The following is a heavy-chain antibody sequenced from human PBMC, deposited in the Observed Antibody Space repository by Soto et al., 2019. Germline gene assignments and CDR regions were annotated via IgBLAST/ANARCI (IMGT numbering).Heavy chain of an antibody. Sequence: EVQLVESGGGLIQPGGSLRLSCAASGFTVSSHYMSWVRQAPGKGLEWVSVIYSGGSTYYADSVKGRFTISRDNSKNTLYLQMNSLRAEDTAVYYCARDVRIVGATTDYYYYGMDVWGQGTTVTVSS. CDR1: GFTVSSHY. V-gene: IGHV3-53*01. D-gene: IGHD1-26*01. CDR3: ARDVRIVGATTDYYYYGMDV. J-gene: IGHJ6*02. CDR2: IYSGGST.